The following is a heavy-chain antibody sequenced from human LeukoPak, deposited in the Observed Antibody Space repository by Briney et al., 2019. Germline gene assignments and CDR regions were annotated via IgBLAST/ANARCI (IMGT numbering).Heavy chain of an antibody. CDR2: MHYSGSS. CDR1: GDSISSYY. CDR3: ARRRGSGTQLWKYDAFDI. Sequence: SETLSLTCTVSGDSISSYYCSWIRQSPGKGLEWIGYMHYSGSSDYNPSLRSRVTISVDTSKNQFSLNLRSVTAADTAVYYCARRRGSGTQLWKYDAFDIWGQGTLVAVSS. V-gene: IGHV4-59*01. D-gene: IGHD5-18*01. J-gene: IGHJ3*02.